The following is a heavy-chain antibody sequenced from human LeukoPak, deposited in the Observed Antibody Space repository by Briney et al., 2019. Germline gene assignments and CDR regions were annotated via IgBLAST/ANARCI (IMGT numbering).Heavy chain of an antibody. Sequence: SETLSLTCTVSGGSISSYYWSWIRQPPGKGLEWVGYIYYSGWTNYNPSLKSRVTILVDTSKNQFSLKVSSVTAADTAVYYCARGQYSGSCFDNWGQGSLVTVSS. V-gene: IGHV4-59*01. J-gene: IGHJ4*02. CDR2: IYYSGWT. CDR3: ARGQYSGSCFDN. CDR1: GGSISSYY. D-gene: IGHD1-26*01.